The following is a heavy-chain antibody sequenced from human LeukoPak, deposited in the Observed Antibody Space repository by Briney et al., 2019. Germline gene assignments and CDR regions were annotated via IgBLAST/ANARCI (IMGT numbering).Heavy chain of an antibody. Sequence: ASVKVSCKASGYTFTSYGISWVRQAPGQGLECMGWISAYNGNTNYAQKLQGRVTMTTDTSTSTAYMELRSLRSDDTAVYYCARVVAVAGLRGNWYFDLWGRGTLVTVSS. CDR3: ARVVAVAGLRGNWYFDL. D-gene: IGHD6-19*01. CDR1: GYTFTSYG. CDR2: ISAYNGNT. J-gene: IGHJ2*01. V-gene: IGHV1-18*01.